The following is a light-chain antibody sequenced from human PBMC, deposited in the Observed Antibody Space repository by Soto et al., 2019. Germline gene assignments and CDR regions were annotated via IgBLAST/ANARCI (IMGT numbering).Light chain of an antibody. Sequence: EIVLTQSPATLSLSPGERATLSCRTSLSVGTSLACHQQKPGQDPRLVMYDASKRATGIPARFSGSGSGTDFTLTISSLEPEDFAVYYCQHGRTFGQGTRLEIK. J-gene: IGKJ2*01. CDR2: DAS. V-gene: IGKV3-11*01. CDR1: LSVGTS. CDR3: QHGRT.